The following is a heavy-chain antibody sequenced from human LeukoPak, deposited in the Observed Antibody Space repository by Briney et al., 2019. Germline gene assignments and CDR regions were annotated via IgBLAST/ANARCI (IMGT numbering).Heavy chain of an antibody. Sequence: QPGGSLRLSCAASGFTFSTYWMHWVRQAPGKGLVWVSRISSDGSITGYADSVKGRFTISRDNAKNTLYLQMNSLRAEDTAVYYCARDGGGKGVLHFPGDFDYWGQGALVTVSS. J-gene: IGHJ4*02. CDR1: GFTFSTYW. CDR2: ISSDGSIT. D-gene: IGHD4-23*01. CDR3: ARDGGGKGVLHFPGDFDY. V-gene: IGHV3-74*01.